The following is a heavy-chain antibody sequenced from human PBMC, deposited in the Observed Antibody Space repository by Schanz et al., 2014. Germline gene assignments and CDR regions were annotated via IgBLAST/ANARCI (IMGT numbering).Heavy chain of an antibody. CDR3: ARGGGPEDVFDI. D-gene: IGHD5-12*01. CDR1: RYTFISYG. CDR2: ISAYNGHT. Sequence: QVQLVQSWAEVKGPGASVKVSCEASRYTFISYGIKWVRQAPGQGLEWMGWISAYNGHTDYAQKLQGRVTLTTDTSTSTAYMELSSLRSDDTAVYYCARGGGPEDVFDIWGQGTILTVSS. V-gene: IGHV1-18*01. J-gene: IGHJ3*02.